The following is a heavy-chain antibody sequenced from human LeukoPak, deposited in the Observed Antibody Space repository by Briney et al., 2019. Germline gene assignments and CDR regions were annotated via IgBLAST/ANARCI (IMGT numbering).Heavy chain of an antibody. D-gene: IGHD6-13*01. Sequence: QAGGSLRLSCAASGFSFSTYWMTWVRQTPGKGLEWVAHISQDGSEKYYVDSVKGRFTSSRDNAKNSLYLQMNSLRADDTAVYFCARDREGSSWYDFWGQGTPVTVSS. J-gene: IGHJ5*01. V-gene: IGHV3-7*04. CDR2: ISQDGSEK. CDR3: ARDREGSSWYDF. CDR1: GFSFSTYW.